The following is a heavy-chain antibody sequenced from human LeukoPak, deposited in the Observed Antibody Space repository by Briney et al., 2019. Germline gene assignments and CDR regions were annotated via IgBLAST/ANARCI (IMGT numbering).Heavy chain of an antibody. V-gene: IGHV4-34*01. CDR2: INHSGST. CDR1: GGSFSGYY. J-gene: IGHJ4*02. Sequence: SETLSLTCAVYGGSFSGYYWSWIRQPPGKGLEWIGEINHSGSTNYNPSLKSRVTRSVDTSKNQFSLKLSPVTAADTAVYYCARGLYYDFWSGYYWGLDYWGQGTLVTVSS. D-gene: IGHD3-3*01. CDR3: ARGLYYDFWSGYYWGLDY.